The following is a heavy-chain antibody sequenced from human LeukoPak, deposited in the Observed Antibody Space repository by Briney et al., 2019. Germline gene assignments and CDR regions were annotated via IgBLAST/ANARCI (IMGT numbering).Heavy chain of an antibody. J-gene: IGHJ4*02. CDR1: GGSISSRNW. D-gene: IGHD4-17*01. CDR3: ARASHDYGDYSHFDY. Sequence: SGTLSLTCAVSGGSISSRNWWSWIRQPPGKGLEWIGEIYHSGSTNYNPSLKTRVTISVDKSKNQFSLKLSSVTAADTAVYYCARASHDYGDYSHFDYWGQGTLVTVSS. CDR2: IYHSGST. V-gene: IGHV4-4*02.